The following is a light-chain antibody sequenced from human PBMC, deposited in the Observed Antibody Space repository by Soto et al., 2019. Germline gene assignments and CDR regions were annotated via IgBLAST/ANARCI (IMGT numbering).Light chain of an antibody. J-gene: IGKJ1*01. CDR2: GAS. Sequence: EIEMTQSPATLSLAPGERVTLSCRASESVSTNLAWYQQKAGQAPRLLIYGASTRATGIPARFSGSGSGTEFTLTISGLQSEDFAVYYCQQYNNWPWTFGQGTKVEIK. V-gene: IGKV3-15*01. CDR1: ESVSTN. CDR3: QQYNNWPWT.